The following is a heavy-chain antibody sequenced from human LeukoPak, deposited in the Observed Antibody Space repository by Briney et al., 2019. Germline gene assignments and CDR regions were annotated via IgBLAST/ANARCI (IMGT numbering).Heavy chain of an antibody. Sequence: GESLKISCKGSGYSFTSYWIGWVRPMPGKGLEWMGIIYPGDSDTRYSPSFQGQVTISADKSISTAYLQWSSLKASDTAMYYCARDHIAAAAPYYFDYWGQGTLVTVSS. D-gene: IGHD6-13*01. V-gene: IGHV5-51*01. CDR2: IYPGDSDT. CDR1: GYSFTSYW. CDR3: ARDHIAAAAPYYFDY. J-gene: IGHJ4*02.